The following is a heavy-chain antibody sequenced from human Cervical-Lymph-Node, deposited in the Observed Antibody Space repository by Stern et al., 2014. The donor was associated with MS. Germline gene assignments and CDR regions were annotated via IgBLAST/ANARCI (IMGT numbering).Heavy chain of an antibody. J-gene: IGHJ6*02. CDR3: ARGVYGMDV. Sequence: QVQLQESGPGLVKPSETLSLTCTVSGGSVSSRNYYWSWIRQPPGEGLEWIGHIYYTGAINYDPSLKTNYNPSLKNRVTISVDTSKNQFSLKVNSVTAADTAFYYCARGVYGMDVWGQGTTVTVSS. CDR1: GGSVSSRNYY. CDR2: IYYTGAINYDPSLKT. V-gene: IGHV4-61*01.